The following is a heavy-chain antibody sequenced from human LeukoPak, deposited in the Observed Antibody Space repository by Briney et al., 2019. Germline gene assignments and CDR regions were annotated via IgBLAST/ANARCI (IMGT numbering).Heavy chain of an antibody. CDR2: IYYSGST. Sequence: SETLSLTCTVSGGSISSSSYYWGWIRQPPGKGLEWIGSIYYSGSTYYNPSLKNRVTISVDTSKNQFSLKLSSVTAADTAVYYCASISRGVATIIDYWGQGTLVTVSS. V-gene: IGHV4-39*01. J-gene: IGHJ4*02. CDR3: ASISRGVATIIDY. CDR1: GGSISSSSYY. D-gene: IGHD5-12*01.